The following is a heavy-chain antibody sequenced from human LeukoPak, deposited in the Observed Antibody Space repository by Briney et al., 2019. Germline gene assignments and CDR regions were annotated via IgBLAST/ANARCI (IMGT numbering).Heavy chain of an antibody. J-gene: IGHJ4*02. D-gene: IGHD1-26*01. CDR1: GGTFSSYA. Sequence: ASVKVSCKASGGTFSSYAISWVRQAPGQGLEWMGRIIPIFGIANYAQKFQGRVTITADKSTSTAYMELSSLRSEDTAVYYCARAGSGIAGATPGADYWGQGTLVTVSS. V-gene: IGHV1-69*04. CDR2: IIPIFGIA. CDR3: ARAGSGIAGATPGADY.